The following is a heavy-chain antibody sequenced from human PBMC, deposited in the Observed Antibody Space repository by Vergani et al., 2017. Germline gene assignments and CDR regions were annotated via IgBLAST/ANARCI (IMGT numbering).Heavy chain of an antibody. CDR1: GFTFSDYY. D-gene: IGHD1-26*01. V-gene: IGHV3-11*06. J-gene: IGHJ3*02. CDR3: ARDLGVVGATARGAFDI. CDR2: ISSSSSYT. Sequence: QVQLVESGGGLVKPGGSLRLSYAASGFTFSDYYMSWIRQDPGKGLEWVSYISSSSSYTNYADSVKGRFTISRDNAKNSLYLQMNSLRAEDTAVYYCARDLGVVGATARGAFDIWGQGTMVTVSS.